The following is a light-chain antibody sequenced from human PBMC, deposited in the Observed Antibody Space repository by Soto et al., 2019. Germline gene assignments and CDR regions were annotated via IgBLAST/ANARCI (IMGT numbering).Light chain of an antibody. J-gene: IGLJ3*02. V-gene: IGLV2-14*01. Sequence: QSALTQPASVSGSPGQSITISCTGTSNDVGIYNYVSWYQQHPGKAPKLMIYEVINRPSGVSDRFSGSKSDNTASLTISGLQAEDEADYYCSSYTISSTWVFGGGTKLTVL. CDR1: SNDVGIYNY. CDR2: EVI. CDR3: SSYTISSTWV.